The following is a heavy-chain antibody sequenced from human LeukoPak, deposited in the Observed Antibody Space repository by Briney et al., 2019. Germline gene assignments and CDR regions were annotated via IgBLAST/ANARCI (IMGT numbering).Heavy chain of an antibody. Sequence: PGGSLRLSCAASGFTFSSDAMSWVRQAPGEGLEWDSAIRGSGGSTYYADSGKGRFTISRDNSKNTLYLQMNSLRAEDTAVYYCAKVVYDSSGYYFYYWGQGTLVTVSS. J-gene: IGHJ4*02. V-gene: IGHV3-23*01. CDR1: GFTFSSDA. D-gene: IGHD3-22*01. CDR3: AKVVYDSSGYYFYY. CDR2: IRGSGGST.